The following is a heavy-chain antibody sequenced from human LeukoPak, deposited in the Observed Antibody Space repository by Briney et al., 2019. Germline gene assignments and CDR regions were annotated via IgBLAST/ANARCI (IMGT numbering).Heavy chain of an antibody. CDR3: TTGGGSYAVLVY. J-gene: IGHJ4*02. CDR2: INSDGSST. D-gene: IGHD3-16*01. V-gene: IGHV3-74*01. CDR1: GFTFSSYW. Sequence: PGGSLRLSCAASGFTFSSYWMHWVRQAPGKGLVWVSRINSDGSSTSYADSVKGRFTISRDNAKNTLYLQMNSLKTEDTAVYYCTTGGGSYAVLVYWGQGTLVTVSS.